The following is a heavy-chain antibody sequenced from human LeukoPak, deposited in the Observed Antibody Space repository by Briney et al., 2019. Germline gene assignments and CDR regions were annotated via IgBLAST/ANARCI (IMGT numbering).Heavy chain of an antibody. J-gene: IGHJ4*02. CDR1: GFTVSSNY. Sequence: GGSLRLSCAASGFTVSSNYMSWVRRAPGKGLEWVSVIYSGGSTYYADSVKGRFTISRDNSKNTLYLQMNSLRAEDTAVYYCARATWIQLWSGGFDYWGQGTLVTVSS. CDR2: IYSGGST. V-gene: IGHV3-66*01. D-gene: IGHD5-18*01. CDR3: ARATWIQLWSGGFDY.